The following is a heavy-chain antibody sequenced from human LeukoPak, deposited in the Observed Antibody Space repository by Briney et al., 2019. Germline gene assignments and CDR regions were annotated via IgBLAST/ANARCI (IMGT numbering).Heavy chain of an antibody. Sequence: GGSLRLSCAASGFTFSSYAMSWVRQAPGKGLQWVSAISGSAGSTYYADSVKGRFTISRDNSKNTLYLQMNSLRAEDTAVYYCAKLTSYSSSWYRWFDPWGQGTLVTVSS. CDR3: AKLTSYSSSWYRWFDP. D-gene: IGHD6-13*01. CDR2: ISGSAGST. CDR1: GFTFSSYA. J-gene: IGHJ5*02. V-gene: IGHV3-23*01.